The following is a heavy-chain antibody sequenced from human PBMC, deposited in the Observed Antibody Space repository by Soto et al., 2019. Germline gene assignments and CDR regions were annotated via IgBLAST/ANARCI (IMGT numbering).Heavy chain of an antibody. CDR3: ARECSVGPGSCPIDY. D-gene: IGHD1-26*01. J-gene: IGHJ4*02. CDR2: INAGNGNT. V-gene: IGHV1-3*01. CDR1: GYTFTSYA. Sequence: ASVKVSCKASGYTFTSYAMHWVRQAPGQRLEWMGWINAGNGNTKYSQKFQGRVTITRDTSASTAYMELSSLRSEDTAVYYCARECSVGPGSCPIDYWGQGTLVTVSS.